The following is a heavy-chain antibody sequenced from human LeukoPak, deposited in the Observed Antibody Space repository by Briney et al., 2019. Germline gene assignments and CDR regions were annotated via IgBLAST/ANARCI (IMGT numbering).Heavy chain of an antibody. J-gene: IGHJ3*02. CDR2: IYYSGST. CDR3: ARLVAQWYYYDSHGAFDI. CDR1: GGSISSSSYY. Sequence: SETLSLTCTVSGGSISSSSYYWGWIRQPPGKGLEWIGSIYYSGSTYYNPSLKSRVTISVDTSKNQFSLKLSSVTAADTAVYYCARLVAQWYYYDSHGAFDIWGQGTMVTVSS. V-gene: IGHV4-39*01. D-gene: IGHD3-22*01.